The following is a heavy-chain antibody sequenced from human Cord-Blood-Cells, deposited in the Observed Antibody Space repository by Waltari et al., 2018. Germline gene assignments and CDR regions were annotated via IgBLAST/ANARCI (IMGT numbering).Heavy chain of an antibody. J-gene: IGHJ5*02. CDR3: ASGYNWTYNWFDP. Sequence: QVQLVQSGAEVKKPGASVKVSCKASGYTFTGYYMHWVRQAPGQGLEWMGCINPNSGGTNYSLKFQGRVTMTSDTSISTAYMELGRLSSDDKAVYYCASGYNWTYNWFDPWGQGTLVIVSS. CDR1: GYTFTGYY. CDR2: INPNSGGT. D-gene: IGHD1-20*01. V-gene: IGHV1-2*02.